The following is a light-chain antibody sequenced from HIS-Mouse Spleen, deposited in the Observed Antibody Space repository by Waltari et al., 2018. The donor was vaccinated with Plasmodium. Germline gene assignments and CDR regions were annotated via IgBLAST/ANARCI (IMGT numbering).Light chain of an antibody. CDR2: EGS. CDR3: CSYAGSSTYV. V-gene: IGLV2-23*01. Sequence: QSALTQPASVSGSPGQSITISCTGTSSAVGRSTLVSWYQQHPGKAPKLMIYEGSKRPSGVSNRFSGSKSGNTASLTISGLQAEDEADYYCCSYAGSSTYVFGTGTKVTVL. CDR1: SSAVGRSTL. J-gene: IGLJ1*01.